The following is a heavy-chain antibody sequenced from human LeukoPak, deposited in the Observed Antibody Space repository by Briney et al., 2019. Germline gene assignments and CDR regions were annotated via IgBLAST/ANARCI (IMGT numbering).Heavy chain of an antibody. CDR3: ARLDTYGDYYYGMDV. V-gene: IGHV4-59*08. D-gene: IGHD3-10*01. CDR1: GGFISSYY. CDR2: IYYSGST. Sequence: SATLALTCADSGGFISSYYWSWIRQPPGKGLEWIGYIYYSGSTNYNPSLKSRVTISVDTSKNQFSLKLSSVTAADTAVYYCARLDTYGDYYYGMDVCGQGTTVTVSS. J-gene: IGHJ6*02.